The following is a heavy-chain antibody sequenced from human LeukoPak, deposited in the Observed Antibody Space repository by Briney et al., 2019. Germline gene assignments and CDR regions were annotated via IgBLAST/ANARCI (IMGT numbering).Heavy chain of an antibody. CDR3: AREVGQIAVAGTRYCDY. Sequence: GGSLRLSCAASRFTFSSYSMNWVRQAPGKGLEWVSSISGGSGYIYYADSVRGRFTISRDNAKNSLYLQMNSLRPEDTAVYYCAREVGQIAVAGTRYCDYWGQGTLVTVSA. CDR1: RFTFSSYS. CDR2: ISGGSGYI. V-gene: IGHV3-21*01. D-gene: IGHD6-19*01. J-gene: IGHJ4*02.